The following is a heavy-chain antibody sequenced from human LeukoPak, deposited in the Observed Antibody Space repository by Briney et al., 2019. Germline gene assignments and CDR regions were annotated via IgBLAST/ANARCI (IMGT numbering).Heavy chain of an antibody. Sequence: SETLSLTRAVYGGSFSGYYWSWIRQPPGKGLEWIGEINHSGSTNYNPSLKSRVTISVDTSKNQFSLKLSSVTAADTAVYYCARSRYYGSGSSYWGQGTLVTVSS. J-gene: IGHJ4*02. D-gene: IGHD3-10*01. V-gene: IGHV4-34*01. CDR2: INHSGST. CDR1: GGSFSGYY. CDR3: ARSRYYGSGSSY.